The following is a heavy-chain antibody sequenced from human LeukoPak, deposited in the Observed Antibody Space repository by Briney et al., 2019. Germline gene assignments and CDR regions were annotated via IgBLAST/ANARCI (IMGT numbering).Heavy chain of an antibody. Sequence: PGGSLRLSCTASGFAFGDYAMTWVRQAPGKGLEWVGFIASETYGGTAEYAASVKGRFTISRDDSKSIAYLQMNSLKTEDTAVYYCTRDQTPYYWGQGTLVTVSS. J-gene: IGHJ4*02. CDR2: IASETYGGTA. V-gene: IGHV3-49*04. CDR1: GFAFGDYA. CDR3: TRDQTPYY.